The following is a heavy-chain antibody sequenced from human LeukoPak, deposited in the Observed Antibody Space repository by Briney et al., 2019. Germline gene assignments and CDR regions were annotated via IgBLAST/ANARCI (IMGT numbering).Heavy chain of an antibody. CDR1: GGSVSSYH. CDR2: IDSSGTT. CDR3: GDIVTAGTVDY. D-gene: IGHD6-13*01. Sequence: SETLSLTCTVCGGSVSSYHWSWIRQPPGKGLEWIGYIDSSGTTNYSPSLKSRVMISVDTSKNQFSLQLSFVTAADTAVYYCGDIVTAGTVDYWGQGILVTVSS. V-gene: IGHV4-4*09. J-gene: IGHJ4*02.